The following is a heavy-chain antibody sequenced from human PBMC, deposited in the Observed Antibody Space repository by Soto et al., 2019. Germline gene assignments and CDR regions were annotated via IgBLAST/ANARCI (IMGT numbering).Heavy chain of an antibody. D-gene: IGHD3-22*01. Sequence: PGGSLRLSCAASGFTFSSSAMSWVRQAPGKGLEWVASISSGSSFTYYPDSVKGRFTISRDNAKNSLYLQVNSLTAEDTAVYYCARDRGDTSSYYYDYWGQGTLVTAPQ. CDR3: ARDRGDTSSYYYDY. CDR2: ISSGSSFT. J-gene: IGHJ4*02. CDR1: GFTFSSSA. V-gene: IGHV3-21*01.